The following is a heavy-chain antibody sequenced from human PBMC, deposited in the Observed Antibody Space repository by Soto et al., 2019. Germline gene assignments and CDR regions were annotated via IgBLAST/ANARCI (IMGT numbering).Heavy chain of an antibody. V-gene: IGHV3-23*01. Sequence: EVQLLESGGGLVQPGGSLRLSCAASGFTFSSYAMSWVRQAPGKGLEWVSAISGSGGSTYYADSVKGRFTISRDNSKNTLYLQMNSLRAEDTAVYYCAKEPRADIVGAPGGYYFDYWGQGTLVTVSS. CDR3: AKEPRADIVGAPGGYYFDY. CDR1: GFTFSSYA. D-gene: IGHD1-26*01. J-gene: IGHJ4*02. CDR2: ISGSGGST.